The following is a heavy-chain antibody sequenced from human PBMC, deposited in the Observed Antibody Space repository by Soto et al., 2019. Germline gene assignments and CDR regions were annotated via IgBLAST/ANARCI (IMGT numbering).Heavy chain of an antibody. D-gene: IGHD3-10*01. V-gene: IGHV1-69*08. CDR1: EGTFTNYS. Sequence: QVQLVQSGAEVKKPGSSVRVSCKAPEGTFTNYSISWVRQAPGQGLEWMGKIIPILGIQKHAQKFQGSSTIIADKSTSTAYMDLPSLRSDATAVYFCARDGYTGSYHQYWGQGTLVTVSS. J-gene: IGHJ4*02. CDR3: ARDGYTGSYHQY. CDR2: IIPILGIQ.